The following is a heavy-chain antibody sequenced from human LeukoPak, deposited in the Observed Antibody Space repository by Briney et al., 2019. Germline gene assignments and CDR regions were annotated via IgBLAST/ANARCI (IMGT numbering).Heavy chain of an antibody. CDR3: ARARISIVRGERYNWFDP. CDR1: GGSISSYY. J-gene: IGHJ5*02. V-gene: IGHV4-59*01. D-gene: IGHD3-10*01. CDR2: IYYSGST. Sequence: KSSETLSLTCTVSGGSISSYYWSWIRQPPGKGLEWIGYIYYSGSTNYNPSLKSRVTISLDTSKKHFSLKLTSVTAADTAFYYCARARISIVRGERYNWFDPWGQGTLVTVSS.